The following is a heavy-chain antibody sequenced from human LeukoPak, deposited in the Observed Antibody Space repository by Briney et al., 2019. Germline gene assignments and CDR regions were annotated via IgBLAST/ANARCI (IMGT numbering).Heavy chain of an antibody. V-gene: IGHV1-69*06. CDR2: IIPIFGTA. CDR3: ARDGRGGVAGTGFDY. Sequence: SVKVSCKASGGTFISYAISWVRQAPGQGLEWMGGIIPIFGTANYAQKFQGRVTITADKSTSTAYMELSSLRSEDTAVYYCARDGRGGVAGTGFDYWGQGTLVTVSS. J-gene: IGHJ4*02. D-gene: IGHD6-19*01. CDR1: GGTFISYA.